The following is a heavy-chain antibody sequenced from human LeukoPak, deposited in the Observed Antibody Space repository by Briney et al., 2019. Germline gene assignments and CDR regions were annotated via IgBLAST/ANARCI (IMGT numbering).Heavy chain of an antibody. J-gene: IGHJ4*02. Sequence: SETLSLTCTVSSGSINSGDYYWTWIRQPPGKGLEWIGNVDHRGSTDYNPSLKSRLTISVDTSKNQFSLKLSSVTAADTAVFYCARDEQGNFDYWGQGTLVTVSS. CDR2: VDHRGST. CDR3: ARDEQGNFDY. CDR1: SGSINSGDYY. V-gene: IGHV4-30-4*08. D-gene: IGHD3-10*01.